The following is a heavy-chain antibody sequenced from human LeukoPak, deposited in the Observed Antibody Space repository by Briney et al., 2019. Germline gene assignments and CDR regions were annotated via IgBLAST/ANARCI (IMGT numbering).Heavy chain of an antibody. CDR3: ARRGYGAPRQWFGELPPDY. Sequence: PSETLSLTCTVSGGSISSYYRSWIRQPPGKGPEWIGYIYYSGSTNYNPSLKSRVTISVDTSKNQFSLKLSSVTAADTAVYYCARRGYGAPRQWFGELPPDYWGQGTLVTVSS. V-gene: IGHV4-59*12. CDR2: IYYSGST. D-gene: IGHD3-10*01. J-gene: IGHJ4*02. CDR1: GGSISSYY.